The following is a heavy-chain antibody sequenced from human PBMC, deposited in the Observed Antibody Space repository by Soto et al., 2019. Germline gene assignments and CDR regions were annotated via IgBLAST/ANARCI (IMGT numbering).Heavy chain of an antibody. D-gene: IGHD3-10*01. CDR3: ARGVTMVRGVIHTPYFDY. CDR2: IYYSGST. V-gene: IGHV4-31*03. CDR1: GGSISSGGYY. J-gene: IGHJ4*02. Sequence: QVQLQESGPGLVRPSQTLSLTCTVSGGSISSGGYYWSWIRQHPGKGLEWIGYIYYSGSTYYNPSLKSRVTISVDTSKNQFSLKLSSVTAADTAVYYCARGVTMVRGVIHTPYFDYWGQGTLVTVSS.